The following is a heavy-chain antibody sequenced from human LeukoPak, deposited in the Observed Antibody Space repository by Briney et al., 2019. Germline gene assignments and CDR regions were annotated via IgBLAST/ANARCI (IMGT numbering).Heavy chain of an antibody. D-gene: IGHD2-2*01. Sequence: GGSLSLFCAASGFTFSVYWMIWARKAPGKGLEWVANIKGDGSEKYYVDSVKGRFAISRDNAKNLVYLQMNSLRAEDTAVYYCARDGVPAGADYWGQGTLVTVSS. J-gene: IGHJ4*02. CDR2: IKGDGSEK. V-gene: IGHV3-7*01. CDR3: ARDGVPAGADY. CDR1: GFTFSVYW.